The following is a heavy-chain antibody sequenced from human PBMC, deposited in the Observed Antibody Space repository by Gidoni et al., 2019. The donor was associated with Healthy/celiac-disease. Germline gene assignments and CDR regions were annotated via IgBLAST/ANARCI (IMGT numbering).Heavy chain of an antibody. CDR1: GGTFSSYA. CDR3: ARAEGDREFDY. V-gene: IGHV1-69*04. J-gene: IGHJ4*02. Sequence: QVQLVQSGAEVTKPGSSVKASCKASGGTFSSYAISWVRQAPGQGLEWMGRIIPILGIANYAQKFQGRVTITADKSTSTAYMELSSLRSEDTAVYYCARAEGDREFDYWGQGTLVTVSS. CDR2: IIPILGIA. D-gene: IGHD2-21*01.